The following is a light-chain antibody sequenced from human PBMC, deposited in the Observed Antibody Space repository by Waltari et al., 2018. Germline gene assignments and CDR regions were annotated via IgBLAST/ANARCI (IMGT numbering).Light chain of an antibody. CDR3: QTGGFGIWV. V-gene: IGLV4-69*01. Sequence: QLILTQSPSASASLGASVKLTCTLSSGHSNYPIAWHQQQPAKSPRYLMTVNSDGSHIKGDGIPDRFSGSSSGAEHYLTISSRQPEDETDYYCQTGGFGIWVFGGGTKLTVL. CDR1: SGHSNYP. J-gene: IGLJ3*02. CDR2: VNSDGSH.